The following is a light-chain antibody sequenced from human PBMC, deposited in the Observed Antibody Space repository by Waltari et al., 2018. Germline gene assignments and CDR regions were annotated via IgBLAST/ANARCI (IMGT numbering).Light chain of an antibody. CDR3: QQYYTFSVT. CDR1: QRINIW. Sequence: DIQLTQSPSTLSASVGDRVTITFRASQRINIWFGWYHQKPGKAPKLLIVKASNLPSEVPSRFSCRRSGTEGTLTISCPQPDDFATYYCQQYYTFSVTFGQGTRLEIK. CDR2: KAS. J-gene: IGKJ5*01. V-gene: IGKV1-5*03.